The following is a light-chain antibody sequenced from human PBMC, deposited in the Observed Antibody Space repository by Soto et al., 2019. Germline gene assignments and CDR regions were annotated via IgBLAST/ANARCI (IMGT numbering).Light chain of an antibody. CDR1: LSISTW. V-gene: IGKV1-5*01. Sequence: DIPMTQSPSTLSASVGDRVTITCRASLSISTWLAWYQMKPGKAPKLLIYDGSTLESGVPSRFSGSGSGTEFTLTISSLQPDDFAMYYCQQYNSYHTFGQGTKLE. J-gene: IGKJ2*01. CDR3: QQYNSYHT. CDR2: DGS.